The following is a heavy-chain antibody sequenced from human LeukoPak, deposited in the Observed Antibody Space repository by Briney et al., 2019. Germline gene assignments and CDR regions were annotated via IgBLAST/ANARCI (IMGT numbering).Heavy chain of an antibody. CDR3: VKSGREGSGYPQMKYYGMDV. CDR1: GFTFNNYA. V-gene: IGHV3-23*01. Sequence: GGSLRLSCAASGFTFNNYAMSWVRQAPRKGLEWVSSISGSGASTYYTDSVKGRITISRDNSKNTLYLQVNSLRDEDTAVYHCVKSGREGSGYPQMKYYGMDVWGQGTTVTVSS. D-gene: IGHD3-22*01. J-gene: IGHJ6*02. CDR2: ISGSGAST.